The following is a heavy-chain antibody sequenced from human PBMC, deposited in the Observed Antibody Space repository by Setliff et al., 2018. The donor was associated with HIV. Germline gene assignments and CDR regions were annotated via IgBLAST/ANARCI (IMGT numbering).Heavy chain of an antibody. Sequence: SETLSLTCTVTDDSLSRSDFYWAWIRQPPEKGLEWVASIYDTGDTHYNPSLKSRVTISRDMSKNQFPLKLGSVTAADTAVYYCARDSSSTYDYWGQGILVTVSS. D-gene: IGHD2-2*01. CDR2: IYDTGDT. CDR1: DDSLSRSDFY. J-gene: IGHJ4*02. CDR3: ARDSSSTYDY. V-gene: IGHV4-39*06.